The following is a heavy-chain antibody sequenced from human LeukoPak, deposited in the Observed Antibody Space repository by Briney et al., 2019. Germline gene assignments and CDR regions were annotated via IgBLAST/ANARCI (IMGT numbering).Heavy chain of an antibody. CDR3: ANTRGQGRYCSSTSCYHVSAY. V-gene: IGHV3-23*01. CDR1: GFTFSSYV. Sequence: GGSLRLSCAASGFTFSSYVMSWVRQAPGKGLEWVSAISASGGSTYYADSVKGRFTISRDNSKNTLYLQMNSLRAEDTAVYYCANTRGQGRYCSSTSCYHVSAYWGQGTLVTVSS. CDR2: ISASGGST. D-gene: IGHD2-2*01. J-gene: IGHJ4*02.